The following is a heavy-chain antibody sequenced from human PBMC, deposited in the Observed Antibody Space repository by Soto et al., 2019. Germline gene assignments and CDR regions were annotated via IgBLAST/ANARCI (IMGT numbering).Heavy chain of an antibody. CDR3: AKDLIRGDGYIDFDY. CDR2: IFAGGGST. J-gene: IGHJ4*02. V-gene: IGHV3-23*01. D-gene: IGHD3-10*01. CDR1: GFTFSNYA. Sequence: GGSLRLSCAPSGFTFSNYAMFWVRQAPGKGLEWVSTIFAGGGSTYYADSVKGRFTISRDNSKNILFLQMDSLRAEDTAVYFCAKDLIRGDGYIDFDYWGQGTLVTVSS.